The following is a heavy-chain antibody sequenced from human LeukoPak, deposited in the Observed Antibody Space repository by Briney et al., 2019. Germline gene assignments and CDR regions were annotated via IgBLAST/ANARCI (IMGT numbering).Heavy chain of an antibody. CDR1: GYTFTSYD. D-gene: IGHD2-21*02. J-gene: IGHJ6*03. CDR2: MNPNSGNT. CDR3: ARGLGDDKGYYYYYYYMDV. V-gene: IGHV1-8*01. Sequence: ASVKVSCKASGYTFTSYDINWVRQATGQGLEWMGWMNPNSGNTGYAQKFQGRVTMTRNTSISTAYMELSSLRSEDTAVYYCARGLGDDKGYYYYYYYMDVWGKGTTVTVSS.